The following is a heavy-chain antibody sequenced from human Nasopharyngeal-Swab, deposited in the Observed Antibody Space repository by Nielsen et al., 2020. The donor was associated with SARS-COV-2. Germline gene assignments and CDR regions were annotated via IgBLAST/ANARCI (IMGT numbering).Heavy chain of an antibody. CDR3: ARDSYYDILTGRDYYYYYGIDV. Sequence: GGSLRLSCAASGFTFSSYWMSWVRQAPGKGLEWVANIKQDGSEKYYVDSVKGRFTISRDNAKNSLYLQMNSLRAEDTAVYYCARDSYYDILTGRDYYYYYGIDVWGQGTTVTVSS. CDR1: GFTFSSYW. CDR2: IKQDGSEK. V-gene: IGHV3-7*01. D-gene: IGHD3-9*01. J-gene: IGHJ6*02.